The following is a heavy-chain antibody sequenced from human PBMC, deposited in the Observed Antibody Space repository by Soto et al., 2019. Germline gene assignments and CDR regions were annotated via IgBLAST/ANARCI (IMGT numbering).Heavy chain of an antibody. V-gene: IGHV3-21*01. D-gene: IGHD2-2*01. Sequence: GGSLRLSCAASGFTFSSYSMNWVRQAPGKGLEWVSSISSSSSYIYYADSVKGRFTISRDNAKNSLYLQMNSLRAEDTAVYYCAGIAVVPAAIGPFDYWGQGTLVTVSS. CDR1: GFTFSSYS. CDR2: ISSSSSYI. J-gene: IGHJ4*02. CDR3: AGIAVVPAAIGPFDY.